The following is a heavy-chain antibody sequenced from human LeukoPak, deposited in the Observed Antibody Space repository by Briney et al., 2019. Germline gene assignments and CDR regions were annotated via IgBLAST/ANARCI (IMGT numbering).Heavy chain of an antibody. J-gene: IGHJ4*02. D-gene: IGHD1-26*01. Sequence: PSETLSLTCAVSGGSINNYYWSWIRQPPGKGLEWIGYIYYSGSTNYNPSLKSRVTISVDTSKNQFSLKLSSVTAADTAVYYCARSYSGSYFYFDYWGQGTLVTVSS. V-gene: IGHV4-59*01. CDR2: IYYSGST. CDR3: ARSYSGSYFYFDY. CDR1: GGSINNYY.